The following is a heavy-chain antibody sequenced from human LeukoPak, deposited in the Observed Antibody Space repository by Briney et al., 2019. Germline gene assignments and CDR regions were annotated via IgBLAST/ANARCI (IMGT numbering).Heavy chain of an antibody. D-gene: IGHD5-24*01. CDR2: MNPNSGNT. CDR1: GYTFTAHD. J-gene: IGHJ4*02. V-gene: IGHV1-8*03. Sequence: ASVKVSCKTSGYTFTAHDINWVRQATGQGLEWMGWMNPNSGNTGYAQKFQGRVTITRNTSISTAYMELSSLRSEDTAVYYCARVVGRWLQLPGYWGQGTLVTVSS. CDR3: ARVVGRWLQLPGY.